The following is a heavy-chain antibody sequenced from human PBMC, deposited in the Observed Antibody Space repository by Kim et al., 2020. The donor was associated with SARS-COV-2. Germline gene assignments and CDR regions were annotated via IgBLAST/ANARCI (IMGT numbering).Heavy chain of an antibody. Sequence: GGSLRLSCAASGFAFSSYAVSWVRQAPGKGLEWVSSISGSGGVTYYADSVKGRFTISRDNSRNTVSLQMNILRADDTAIYYCAKVFSSDFVWVRYFDYWGQGTLVTVSS. V-gene: IGHV3-23*01. J-gene: IGHJ4*02. CDR1: GFAFSSYA. CDR2: ISGSGGVT. CDR3: AKVFSSDFVWVRYFDY. D-gene: IGHD3-16*01.